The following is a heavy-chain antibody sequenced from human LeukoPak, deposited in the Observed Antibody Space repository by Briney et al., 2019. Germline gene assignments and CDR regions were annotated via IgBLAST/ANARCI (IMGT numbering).Heavy chain of an antibody. D-gene: IGHD5-18*01. CDR2: ISYDGSNK. CDR3: AKDLYPRLDGHSYGQRLYYYYGMDV. V-gene: IGHV3-30*18. Sequence: GRSLRLSCAASGFTFSRYGMHWVRQAPGKGLEWVAVISYDGSNKYYADSVKGRFTISRDNSKNTLYLQMNSLRAEDTAVYYCAKDLYPRLDGHSYGQRLYYYYGMDVWGQGTTVTVSS. CDR1: GFTFSRYG. J-gene: IGHJ6*02.